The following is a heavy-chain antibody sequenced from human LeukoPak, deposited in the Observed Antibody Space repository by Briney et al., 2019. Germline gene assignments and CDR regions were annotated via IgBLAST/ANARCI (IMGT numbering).Heavy chain of an antibody. CDR2: IRYDGSNK. D-gene: IGHD1-26*01. Sequence: GGSLRLSCAASGFTFSSYGMHWVRQAPGKGLEWVAFIRYDGSNKYYADSVKGRFTISRDNSKNTLYLQMNSLRAEDTAVYYCARGGVGSFDYWGQGALVTVSP. CDR3: ARGGVGSFDY. CDR1: GFTFSSYG. J-gene: IGHJ4*02. V-gene: IGHV3-30*02.